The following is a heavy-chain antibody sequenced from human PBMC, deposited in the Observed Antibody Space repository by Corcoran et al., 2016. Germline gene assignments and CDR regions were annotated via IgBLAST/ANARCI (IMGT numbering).Heavy chain of an antibody. CDR3: ARDSQPADYGDAYYYYGMDV. D-gene: IGHD4-17*01. CDR1: GFTFSSYG. Sequence: QVQLVESGGGVIQPGRSLRLSCAASGFTFSSYGMHWVRQAPGKGLEWVAVIWYDGSNKYYADSVKGRFTISRDNSKNTLYLQMNSLRAEDTAVYYCARDSQPADYGDAYYYYGMDVWGQGTTVTVSS. CDR2: IWYDGSNK. V-gene: IGHV3-33*01. J-gene: IGHJ6*02.